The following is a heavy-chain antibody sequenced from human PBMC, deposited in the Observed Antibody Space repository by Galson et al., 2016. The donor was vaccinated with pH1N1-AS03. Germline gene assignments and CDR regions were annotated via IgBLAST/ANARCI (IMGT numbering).Heavy chain of an antibody. CDR2: INSDGSGT. CDR1: GVTFSYYW. Sequence: SLRLSCAASGVTFSYYWMHWVRQAPGKGLVWVSGINSDGSGTMYADSVKGRFTISRDNAKNTLYLQMNSLRAEDTAIYYYSRDPQTDFDILGQGTTVTVSS. CDR3: SRDPQTDFDI. V-gene: IGHV3-74*03. J-gene: IGHJ3*02. D-gene: IGHD1-1*01.